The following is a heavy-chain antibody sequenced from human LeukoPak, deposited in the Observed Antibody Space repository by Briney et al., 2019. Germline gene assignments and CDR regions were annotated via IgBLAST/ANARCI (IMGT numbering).Heavy chain of an antibody. Sequence: PSETLSLTCTVSGGSISSSSYYWGWIRQPPGKGLEWIGSIYYSGSTYYNPSLKSRVTISVDTSKNQFSLKLSSVTAADTAVYYCARHGPKKPGYFDYWGQGTLVTVSS. V-gene: IGHV4-39*01. J-gene: IGHJ4*02. CDR1: GGSISSSSYY. CDR3: ARHGPKKPGYFDY. CDR2: IYYSGST. D-gene: IGHD1-14*01.